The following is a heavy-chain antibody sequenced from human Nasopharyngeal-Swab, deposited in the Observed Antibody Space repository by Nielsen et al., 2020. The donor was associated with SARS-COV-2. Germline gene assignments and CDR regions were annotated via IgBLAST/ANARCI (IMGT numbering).Heavy chain of an antibody. CDR1: GFPFSSYS. V-gene: IGHV3-21*01. CDR3: ARDRDGWERRDAFDI. D-gene: IGHD1-26*01. CDR2: ISSSSSYI. J-gene: IGHJ3*02. Sequence: ESLKISCAASGFPFSSYSMNWVRQAPGKGLEWVSSISSSSSYIYYADSVKGRFTISRDNAKNSLYLQMNSLRAEDTAVYYCARDRDGWERRDAFDIWGQGTMVTVSS.